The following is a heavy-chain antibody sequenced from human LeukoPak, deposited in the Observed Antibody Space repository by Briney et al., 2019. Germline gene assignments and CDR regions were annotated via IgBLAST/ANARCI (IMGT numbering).Heavy chain of an antibody. Sequence: GRSLRLSCAASGFTFDDYAMHWVRQAPGKGLEWVSGISRNSGSIGYADSVKGRFTISRDNAKNSLYLQMNSLRAEDTALYYCAKDIGSGSPNYYYYGMDVWGQGTTVTVSS. CDR2: ISRNSGSI. V-gene: IGHV3-9*01. D-gene: IGHD1-26*01. J-gene: IGHJ6*02. CDR1: GFTFDDYA. CDR3: AKDIGSGSPNYYYYGMDV.